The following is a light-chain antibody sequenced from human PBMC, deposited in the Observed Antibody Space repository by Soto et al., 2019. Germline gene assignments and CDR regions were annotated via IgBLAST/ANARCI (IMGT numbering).Light chain of an antibody. Sequence: EIVMTQSPATLSVYPGERVTLSCRASQSVNRNLAWYQQKPGQAPRLLIYGASTRATGIPARFSGSGSGTDFTLTISSLQSEDFAVYYCQQYNNWPRTFGLGTKVDIK. V-gene: IGKV3-15*01. CDR2: GAS. CDR1: QSVNRN. CDR3: QQYNNWPRT. J-gene: IGKJ1*01.